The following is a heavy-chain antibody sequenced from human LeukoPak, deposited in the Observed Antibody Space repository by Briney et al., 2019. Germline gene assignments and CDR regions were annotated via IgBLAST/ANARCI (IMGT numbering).Heavy chain of an antibody. CDR2: IHYDGTNE. V-gene: IGHV3-30*02. CDR1: GFTFSSYG. D-gene: IGHD3-10*01. CDR3: VNSGFDP. Sequence: GGSLRLSCAASGFTFSSYGMHWVRQAPGKGLEWVAFIHYDGTNEYYADSVKGRFTISRDNFKNTLSLQMNGLRVEDTALYHRVNSGFDPWGQGTLVTVSS. J-gene: IGHJ5*02.